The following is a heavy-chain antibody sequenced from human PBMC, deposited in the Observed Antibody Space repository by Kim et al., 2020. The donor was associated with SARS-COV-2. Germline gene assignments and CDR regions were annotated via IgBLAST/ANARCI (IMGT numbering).Heavy chain of an antibody. V-gene: IGHV3-21*01. CDR1: GFTFSSYS. D-gene: IGHD3-9*01. Sequence: GGSLRLSCAASGFTFSSYSMNWVRQAPGKGLEWVSSISSSSSYIYYADSVKGRFTISRDNAKNSLYLQMNSLRAEDTAVYYCARDRGWYDILTGYFLPDRAGRCPDYWGQGTLVTVSS. CDR3: ARDRGWYDILTGYFLPDRAGRCPDY. J-gene: IGHJ4*02. CDR2: ISSSSSYI.